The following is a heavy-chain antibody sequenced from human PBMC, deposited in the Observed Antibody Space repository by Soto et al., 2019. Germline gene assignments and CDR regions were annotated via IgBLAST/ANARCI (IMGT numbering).Heavy chain of an antibody. J-gene: IGHJ6*02. Sequence: GSLRLSCAASGFSFSSYGIHWVRQAPGKGLEWVAVISYDGGKKYYADSVKGRFTISRDNSKNTLYLQMNSLRPEDTAVYHCAKDRGKGGGPYYYDGMDVWGQGTTVTVSS. V-gene: IGHV3-30*18. D-gene: IGHD3-16*01. CDR3: AKDRGKGGGPYYYDGMDV. CDR1: GFSFSSYG. CDR2: ISYDGGKK.